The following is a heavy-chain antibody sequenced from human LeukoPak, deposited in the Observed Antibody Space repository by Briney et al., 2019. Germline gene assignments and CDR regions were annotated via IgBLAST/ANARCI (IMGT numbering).Heavy chain of an antibody. CDR1: GFTFSDSW. J-gene: IGHJ4*02. V-gene: IGHV3-74*01. Sequence: PGGSLRLSCAASGFTFSDSWMHWVRQAAGRGLVWVSRINSDGDTTSYADSVKGRFTISRDNAKNTVHLQMNSVRAEDTAIYYCANRLGYSFGYWGQGTLVTVSS. CDR3: ANRLGYSFGY. D-gene: IGHD3-16*02. CDR2: INSDGDTT.